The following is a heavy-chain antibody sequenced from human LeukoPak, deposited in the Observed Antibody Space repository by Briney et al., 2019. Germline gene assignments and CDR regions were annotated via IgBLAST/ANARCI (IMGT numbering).Heavy chain of an antibody. V-gene: IGHV1-18*01. D-gene: IGHD2-2*01. CDR2: ISAYNGNT. Sequence: ASVKVSCKASGYTFTSYGISWVRQAPGQGLEWMGWISAYNGNTNYAQKLQGRVTMTTDTSTSTAYTELRSLRSDDTAVYYCARDIVVVPAAMDYWGQGTLVTVSS. J-gene: IGHJ4*02. CDR1: GYTFTSYG. CDR3: ARDIVVVPAAMDY.